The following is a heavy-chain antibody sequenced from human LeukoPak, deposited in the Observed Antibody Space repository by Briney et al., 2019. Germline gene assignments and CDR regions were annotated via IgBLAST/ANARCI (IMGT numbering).Heavy chain of an antibody. D-gene: IGHD6-6*01. CDR3: ARSSIAARRGDY. CDR1: GYTFTSYY. Sequence: ALVKVSCKASGYTFTSYYMHWVRQAPGQGLEWMGIINPSGGSTSYAQKFQGRVTMTRDTSTSTVYMELSSLRSEDTAVYYCARSSIAARRGDYWGQGTLVTVSS. CDR2: INPSGGST. V-gene: IGHV1-46*01. J-gene: IGHJ4*02.